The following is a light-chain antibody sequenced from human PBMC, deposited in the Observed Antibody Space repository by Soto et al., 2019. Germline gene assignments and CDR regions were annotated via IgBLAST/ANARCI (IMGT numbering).Light chain of an antibody. J-gene: IGLJ1*01. Sequence: QSVLTQPASVSGSPGQSITTSCTGTSSDVGGYNYVSWYQQHPGKAPKLMIYEVSNRPSRVSNRFSGSKSGNTASLTISGLQAEDEADYYCSSYTRSSTSYVFGTGTKLTVL. CDR2: EVS. CDR3: SSYTRSSTSYV. V-gene: IGLV2-14*01. CDR1: SSDVGGYNY.